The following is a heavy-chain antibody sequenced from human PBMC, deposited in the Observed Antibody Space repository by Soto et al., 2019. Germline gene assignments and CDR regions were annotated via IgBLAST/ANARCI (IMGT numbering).Heavy chain of an antibody. V-gene: IGHV4-31*03. D-gene: IGHD5-18*01. Sequence: QVQLQESGPGLVKPSQTLSLTCTVSGGSISSGGYYWSWIRQHPGKGLEWIGYIYYSGSTYYNPSRKGRVTTSVDTSKSQFCLRLSSLTAADTAVYYCARAGRVYSYVDYYYGMDVWGQGTTVTVSS. CDR1: GGSISSGGYY. J-gene: IGHJ6*02. CDR2: IYYSGST. CDR3: ARAGRVYSYVDYYYGMDV.